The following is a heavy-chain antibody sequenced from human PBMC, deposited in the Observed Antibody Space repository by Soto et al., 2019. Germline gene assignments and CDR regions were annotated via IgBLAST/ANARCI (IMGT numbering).Heavy chain of an antibody. CDR3: ARGHYDISSGYFFP. D-gene: IGHD3-3*01. Sequence: PGGSLRLSCAASGFTFSSYAMHWVRQAPGKGLEYVSAISSNGDNTYYANSVKGRFTISRDNSKNTLYLQMGSLRTEDMAVYYCARGHYDISSGYFFPWGQGTLVTVSS. CDR2: ISSNGDNT. CDR1: GFTFSSYA. V-gene: IGHV3-64*01. J-gene: IGHJ5*02.